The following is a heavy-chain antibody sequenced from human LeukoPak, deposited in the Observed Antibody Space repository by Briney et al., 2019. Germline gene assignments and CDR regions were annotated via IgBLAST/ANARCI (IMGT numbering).Heavy chain of an antibody. V-gene: IGHV1-69*05. Sequence: SVKVSCKASGGTFSSYAISWVRQARGQGLGWMGRIIPIFGTANYAQKFQGRVTITTDESTSTAYMELSSLRSEDTAVYYCARALLIRRSVFDYWGQGTLVTVSS. CDR3: ARALLIRRSVFDY. J-gene: IGHJ4*02. CDR1: GGTFSSYA. CDR2: IIPIFGTA. D-gene: IGHD2-21*01.